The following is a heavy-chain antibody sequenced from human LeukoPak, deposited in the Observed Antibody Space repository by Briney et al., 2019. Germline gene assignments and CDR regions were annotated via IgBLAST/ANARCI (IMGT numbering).Heavy chain of an antibody. CDR2: ISYDGSNK. D-gene: IGHD3-16*01. Sequence: GRSLRLSCAASGFTFSSYAMHWVRQAPGKGLEWVAVISYDGSNKYYADSVKGRFTISRDNSKNTLYLQMNSLRAEDTAVYYCARAPGGDPYYYYYYMDVWGKGTTVTVSS. CDR1: GFTFSSYA. V-gene: IGHV3-30*04. CDR3: ARAPGGDPYYYYYYMDV. J-gene: IGHJ6*03.